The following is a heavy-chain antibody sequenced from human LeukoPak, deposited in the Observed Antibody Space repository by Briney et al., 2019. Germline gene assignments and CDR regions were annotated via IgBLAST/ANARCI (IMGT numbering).Heavy chain of an antibody. Sequence: GGSLRLSCGASGFTLDDYAMHWVRQAPGKGLEWVSLISGDGGSKYYADSVKGRFNISRDNSKKSLYLQMNSLRTEDTALYYCAKDMERYYDFWSGYYNGFDPWGKGTLVTVSS. J-gene: IGHJ5*02. CDR2: ISGDGGSK. V-gene: IGHV3-43*02. CDR1: GFTLDDYA. D-gene: IGHD3-3*01. CDR3: AKDMERYYDFWSGYYNGFDP.